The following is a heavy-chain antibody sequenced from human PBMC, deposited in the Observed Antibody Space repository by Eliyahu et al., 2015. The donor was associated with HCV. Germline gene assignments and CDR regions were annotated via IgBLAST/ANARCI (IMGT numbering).Heavy chain of an antibody. CDR1: GFTFSXXX. D-gene: IGHD1-20*01. CDR2: ISXSSSYI. Sequence: EVQLVESGGGLVKPGGSLRLSCAASGFTFSXXXLXWVRQAPGKGLGWVSSISXSSSYIYYADSVKGRFTISRDNAKNSLYLQMNSLRAEDTAVYYCASLFGITGTTKTGYYYGMDVWGQGTTVTVSS. V-gene: IGHV3-21*01. J-gene: IGHJ6*02. CDR3: ASLFGITGTTKTGYYYGMDV.